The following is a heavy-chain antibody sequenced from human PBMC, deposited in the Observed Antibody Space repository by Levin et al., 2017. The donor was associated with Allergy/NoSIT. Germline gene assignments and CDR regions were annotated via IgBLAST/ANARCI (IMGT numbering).Heavy chain of an antibody. CDR2: TYYRSKWYN. Sequence: SQTLSLTCAISGDSVSSNSAAWNWIRQSPSRGLEWLGRTYYRSKWYNDYAVSVKSRITINPDTSKNQFSLQLNSVTPEDTAVYYCARGGYSGYDPLSDAFDIWGQGTMVTVSS. CDR1: GDSVSSNSAA. V-gene: IGHV6-1*01. J-gene: IGHJ3*02. CDR3: ARGGYSGYDPLSDAFDI. D-gene: IGHD5-12*01.